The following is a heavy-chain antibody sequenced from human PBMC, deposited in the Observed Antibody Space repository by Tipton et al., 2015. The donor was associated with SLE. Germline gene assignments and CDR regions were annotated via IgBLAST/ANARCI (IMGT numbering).Heavy chain of an antibody. CDR3: ARGGIFGVFALDF. CDR1: GFTFSSYA. J-gene: IGHJ4*02. CDR2: ISFSGGRA. D-gene: IGHD3-3*01. V-gene: IGHV3-23*01. Sequence: GSLRLSCAASGFTFSSYAMTWVRQAPGKGLDWVSSISFSGGRATYSQKFQGRVTMTRDTSASTVDMELSSLRSEDSALYYCARGGIFGVFALDFWGQGTLVTVSS.